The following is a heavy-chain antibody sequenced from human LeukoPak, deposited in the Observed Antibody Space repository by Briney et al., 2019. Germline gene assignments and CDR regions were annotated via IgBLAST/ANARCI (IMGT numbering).Heavy chain of an antibody. CDR2: IYYSGST. CDR3: ARDRDGDDGVAGY. D-gene: IGHD2-21*02. CDR1: GGSISSGDYY. Sequence: SETLSLTCTVSGGSISSGDYYWSWIRQPPGKGLEWIGYIYYSGSTYYNPPLKSRVTISVDTSKNQFSLKLSSVTAADTAVYYCARDRDGDDGVAGYWGQGTLVTVSS. J-gene: IGHJ4*02. V-gene: IGHV4-30-4*08.